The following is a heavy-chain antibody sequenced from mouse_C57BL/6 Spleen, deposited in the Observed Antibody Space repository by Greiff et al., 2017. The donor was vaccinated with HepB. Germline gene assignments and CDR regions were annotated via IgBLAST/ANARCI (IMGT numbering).Heavy chain of an antibody. CDR2: ISDGGSYT. J-gene: IGHJ2*01. CDR3: ARAGVSNYFDY. V-gene: IGHV5-4*03. Sequence: EVMLVESGGGLVKPGGSLKLSCAASGFTFSSYAMSWVRQTPEKRLEWVATISDGGSYTYYPDNVKGRFTISRNNAKNNLYLQMSHLKSEDTAMYYCARAGVSNYFDYWGQGTTLTVSS. CDR1: GFTFSSYA. D-gene: IGHD1-1*01.